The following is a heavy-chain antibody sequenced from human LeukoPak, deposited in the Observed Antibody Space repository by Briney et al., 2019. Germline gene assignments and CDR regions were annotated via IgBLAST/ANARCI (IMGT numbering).Heavy chain of an antibody. Sequence: GASVKVSCKASGCTFTGYYMHWVRQAPGQGLEWMGWINPNSGGTNYAQKFQGRVTMTRDTSISTAYMELSRLRSDDTAVYYCARVLDYYDSSALDYWGQGTLVTVSS. CDR2: INPNSGGT. V-gene: IGHV1-2*02. CDR1: GCTFTGYY. J-gene: IGHJ4*02. D-gene: IGHD3-22*01. CDR3: ARVLDYYDSSALDY.